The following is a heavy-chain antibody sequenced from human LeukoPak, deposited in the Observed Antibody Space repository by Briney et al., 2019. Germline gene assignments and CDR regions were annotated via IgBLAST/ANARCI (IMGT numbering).Heavy chain of an antibody. CDR2: VWYDGSNK. CDR3: AREINEYSSTWPLDC. V-gene: IGHV3-33*01. J-gene: IGHJ4*02. Sequence: GGSLRLSCAASGFTFSRYGMHWVRQAQGKGLEWVAVVWYDGSNKYYADSVKGRFTISRDNSKNTLYLQMNSLRVEDTAVYYCAREINEYSSTWPLDCWGQGTLVTVSS. D-gene: IGHD6-13*01. CDR1: GFTFSRYG.